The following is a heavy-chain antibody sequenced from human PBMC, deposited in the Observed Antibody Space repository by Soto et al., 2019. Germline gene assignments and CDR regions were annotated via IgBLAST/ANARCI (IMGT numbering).Heavy chain of an antibody. D-gene: IGHD6-19*01. CDR3: TGESSGLYYFDY. Sequence: QVQLVQSGAEVKKPGSSVKVSCKASGGTFSSYAISWVRQAPGQGLEWMGGIIPIFGTANYAQKFQGRVTITADESTSTPYMEMSSVRSEDTAVYYCTGESSGLYYFDYWGQGTLVTVSS. J-gene: IGHJ4*02. CDR2: IIPIFGTA. V-gene: IGHV1-69*01. CDR1: GGTFSSYA.